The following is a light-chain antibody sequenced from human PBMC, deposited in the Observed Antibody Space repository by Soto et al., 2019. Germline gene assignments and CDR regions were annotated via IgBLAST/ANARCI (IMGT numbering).Light chain of an antibody. CDR2: RVS. Sequence: DVVMTQSPLSLPVTLGQPASISCRSSHSLVYSDGNTFLHWFQQRPGQSPRRLIYRVSNRDSGVPDRFSGSGSGTDFTLKISRVEAEDVGVYFCMQSTHSPLAFGGGTKVEIK. CDR3: MQSTHSPLA. J-gene: IGKJ4*01. V-gene: IGKV2-30*01. CDR1: HSLVYSDGNTF.